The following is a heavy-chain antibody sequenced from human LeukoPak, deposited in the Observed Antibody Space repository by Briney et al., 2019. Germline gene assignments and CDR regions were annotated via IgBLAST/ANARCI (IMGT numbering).Heavy chain of an antibody. V-gene: IGHV3-21*01. Sequence: GGSLRLSCAASGFTFSTYSMNWVRQAPGKRLEWVSSISSTSSFIYYADSVKGRFTISRDNAKNSLYLQMNSLRAEDTAVYYCARPENLGAPHVDDAFDIWGQGTMVTVSS. CDR1: GFTFSTYS. CDR3: ARPENLGAPHVDDAFDI. J-gene: IGHJ3*02. D-gene: IGHD1-26*01. CDR2: ISSTSSFI.